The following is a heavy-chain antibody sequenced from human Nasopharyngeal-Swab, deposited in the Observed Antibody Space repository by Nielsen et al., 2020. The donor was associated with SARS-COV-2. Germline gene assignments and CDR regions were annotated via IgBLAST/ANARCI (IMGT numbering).Heavy chain of an antibody. Sequence: SETLSLTCTVSGGSHGIYFWSWLRQPPAKGLEWIVYIYYTVNTNYNPSLESRVTISMDKSRNQFSLKLSSVSAADTAVYFCARAIGVKAFDIWGQGTVVTVSS. CDR3: ARAIGVKAFDI. D-gene: IGHD3-3*01. CDR1: GGSHGIYF. CDR2: IYYTVNT. V-gene: IGHV4-59*13. J-gene: IGHJ3*02.